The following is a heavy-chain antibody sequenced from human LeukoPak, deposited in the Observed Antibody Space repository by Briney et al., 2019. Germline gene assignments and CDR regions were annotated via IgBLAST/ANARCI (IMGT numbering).Heavy chain of an antibody. CDR3: ARDRHSSH. V-gene: IGHV3-21*01. Sequence: GGSLRLSCAASGFIFSNYTMIWVRQAPGKSLEWVSSITSSRSYVYYADSVKGRFTISRDNTKNSLYLQMNSLRAEDTALYCCARDRHSSHWGQGTLVTVSS. CDR1: GFIFSNYT. D-gene: IGHD6-19*01. CDR2: ITSSRSYV. J-gene: IGHJ4*02.